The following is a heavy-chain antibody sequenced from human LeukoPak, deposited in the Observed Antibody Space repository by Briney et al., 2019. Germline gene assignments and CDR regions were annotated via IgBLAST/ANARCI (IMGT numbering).Heavy chain of an antibody. V-gene: IGHV3-7*01. J-gene: IGHJ4*02. CDR2: IQQDGNAK. Sequence: GGSLSFSCAASGFSFSNSWMIWVRQAPGKGLEWVAYIQQDGNAKYYVDSVRGRFTISRDNAKNSLYLQMNSLRVEDTAVYYCATSRTMIPEAYWGQGTLVTVSS. CDR3: ATSRTMIPEAY. CDR1: GFSFSNSW. D-gene: IGHD3-22*01.